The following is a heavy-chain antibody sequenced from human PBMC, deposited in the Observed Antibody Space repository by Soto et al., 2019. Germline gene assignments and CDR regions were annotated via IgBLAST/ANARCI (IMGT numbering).Heavy chain of an antibody. CDR2: ISGSGGTT. J-gene: IGHJ4*02. CDR1: GFTFSNYA. D-gene: IGHD6-25*01. V-gene: IGHV3-23*01. CDR3: SKFFVETGSNSGWPWSFHY. Sequence: EVQLLESGGGLVQPGRSLRLSCAASGFTFSNYAMSWVRQAPGQGLDWVSGISGSGGTTYYTGSVNARFTISRDNSNNTLFLQMNSLRAEDAAVYYCSKFFVETGSNSGWPWSFHYCGQGTLFTVSS.